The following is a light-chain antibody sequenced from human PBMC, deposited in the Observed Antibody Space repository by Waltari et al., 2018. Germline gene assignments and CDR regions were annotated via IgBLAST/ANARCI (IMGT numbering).Light chain of an antibody. Sequence: SWYQQHPDKAPKLMIYDFTNRPSGVYSRFSGSKSGNTASLTISGLQAEDEANYYCSSYTSNSVLFCGGTKLTVL. V-gene: IGLV2-14*03. CDR3: SSYTSNSVL. CDR2: DFT. J-gene: IGLJ2*01.